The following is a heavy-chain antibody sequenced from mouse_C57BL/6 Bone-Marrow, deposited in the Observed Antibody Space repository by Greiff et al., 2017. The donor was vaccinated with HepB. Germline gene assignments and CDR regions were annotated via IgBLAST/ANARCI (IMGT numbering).Heavy chain of an antibody. V-gene: IGHV1-80*01. D-gene: IGHD1-1*01. CDR2: IYPGDGDT. CDR1: GYAFSSYW. Sequence: VQLQQSGAELVKPGASVKISCKASGYAFSSYWMNWVKQRPGKGLVWIGQIYPGDGDTNYNGKFKGKATLTADKSSSTAYMQLSSLTSEDSAVYFCARWSYGSSYEYFDYWGQGTTLTVSS. CDR3: ARWSYGSSYEYFDY. J-gene: IGHJ2*01.